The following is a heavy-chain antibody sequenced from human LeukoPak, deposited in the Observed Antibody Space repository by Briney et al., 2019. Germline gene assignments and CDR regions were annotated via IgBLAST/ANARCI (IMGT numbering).Heavy chain of an antibody. D-gene: IGHD3-10*01. Sequence: ASVKVSCKASGYSFTDYNIHWVRQAPGQGLEGMGWINPRSGGTNYAQQFHGRVTIARDTYISTVYMEMNGLRSDDTAVYYCARTSRFGEFWSFDYWGQGTLVTVSS. J-gene: IGHJ4*02. V-gene: IGHV1-2*02. CDR1: GYSFTDYN. CDR3: ARTSRFGEFWSFDY. CDR2: INPRSGGT.